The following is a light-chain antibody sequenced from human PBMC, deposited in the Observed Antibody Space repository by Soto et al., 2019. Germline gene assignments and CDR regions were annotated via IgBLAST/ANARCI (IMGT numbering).Light chain of an antibody. CDR3: QQYTSWWT. Sequence: DSEMISALATLSASEGNRVTITCRASQSISSWLAWYQQKPGKAPKLLIYDASSLESGVPSRFSGSGSGTEFTLTISSLQADDFATYYCQQYTSWWTFGQGIKVDIK. V-gene: IGKV1-5*01. CDR1: QSISSW. J-gene: IGKJ1*01. CDR2: DAS.